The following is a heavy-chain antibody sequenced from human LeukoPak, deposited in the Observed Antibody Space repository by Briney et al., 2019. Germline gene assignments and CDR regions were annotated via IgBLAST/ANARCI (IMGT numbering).Heavy chain of an antibody. Sequence: ASVKVSCKASGYTFTDYYMHWVRQAPGQGLQWMGRINPKTGGTNYAKKFQGRVTMTGDTSISTAYMELSRLGSDDTAVYYCARGPPFVGYCSGGSCYSSSYFDYWGQGTLVTVSS. CDR2: INPKTGGT. CDR3: ARGPPFVGYCSGGSCYSSSYFDY. V-gene: IGHV1-2*06. D-gene: IGHD2-15*01. CDR1: GYTFTDYY. J-gene: IGHJ4*02.